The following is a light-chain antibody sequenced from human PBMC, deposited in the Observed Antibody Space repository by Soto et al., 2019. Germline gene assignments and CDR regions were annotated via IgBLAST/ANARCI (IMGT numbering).Light chain of an antibody. V-gene: IGLV2-14*01. CDR1: SSDVGGYNY. J-gene: IGLJ2*01. CDR2: DVS. CDR3: SSYTSSSTPV. Sequence: QSALTQPASVSGSPGQSITISCTGTSSDVGGYNYVSWYQQHPGKAPKLMIYDVSNRPLGVSNRFSGSKSGNTASLTISGLRAEDEADYYCSSYTSSSTPVFGGGTKLTVL.